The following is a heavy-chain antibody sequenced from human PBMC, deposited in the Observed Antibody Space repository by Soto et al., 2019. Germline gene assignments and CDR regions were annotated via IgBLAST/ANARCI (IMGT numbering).Heavy chain of an antibody. CDR1: GYSFTSYG. V-gene: IGHV5-51*01. CDR2: IYPGDSDT. Sequence: PGESLKISCKGSGYSFTSYGIGCVRQMPGKGLEWMGIIYPGDSDTRYSPSFQGQVTISADKSISTAYLQWSSLKASDTAMYYCARLYDSSGYYYDPYSYYYYGMDVWGQGTTVTVSS. J-gene: IGHJ6*02. D-gene: IGHD3-22*01. CDR3: ARLYDSSGYYYDPYSYYYYGMDV.